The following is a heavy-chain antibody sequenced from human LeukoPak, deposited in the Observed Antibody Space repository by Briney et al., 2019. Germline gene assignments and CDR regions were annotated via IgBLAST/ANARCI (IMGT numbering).Heavy chain of an antibody. D-gene: IGHD6-13*01. Sequence: SETLSLTCTVFGGPISSYYWNWIRQPPGKGLEWIGYVSYRGTTNYNPSLKSRVTISVDTSKNQFSLKLSSVTAADTAVYYCARPYSSNWYDAFHIWGQGTMVTLSS. V-gene: IGHV4-59*01. J-gene: IGHJ3*02. CDR3: ARPYSSNWYDAFHI. CDR2: VSYRGTT. CDR1: GGPISSYY.